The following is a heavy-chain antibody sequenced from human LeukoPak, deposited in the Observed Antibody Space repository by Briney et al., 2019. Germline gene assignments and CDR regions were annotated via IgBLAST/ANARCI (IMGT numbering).Heavy chain of an antibody. Sequence: SETLSLTCTVSGGSISSYYWSWIRQPPGKGLEWIGYIYYSGSTYYNPSLKSRVTISVDTSKNQFSLKLSSVTAADTAVYYCARGIFGVVTRGPDYWGQGTLVTVSS. J-gene: IGHJ4*02. CDR2: IYYSGST. CDR3: ARGIFGVVTRGPDY. V-gene: IGHV4-59*01. D-gene: IGHD3-3*02. CDR1: GGSISSYY.